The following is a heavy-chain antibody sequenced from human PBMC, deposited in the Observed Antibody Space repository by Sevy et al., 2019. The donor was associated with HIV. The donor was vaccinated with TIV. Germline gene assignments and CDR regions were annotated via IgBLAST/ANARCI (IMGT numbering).Heavy chain of an antibody. CDR1: GFTFSSYA. J-gene: IGHJ3*02. Sequence: GGSLRLSCAASGFTFSSYAMSWVRQAPGKGLEWVSAISGSGGSTYYADSVKGRFTISRDNSKNTLYLQMNSLGAGDTAVYYCAKSQSIVGATNDAFDIWGQGTMVTVSS. CDR2: ISGSGGST. CDR3: AKSQSIVGATNDAFDI. D-gene: IGHD1-26*01. V-gene: IGHV3-23*01.